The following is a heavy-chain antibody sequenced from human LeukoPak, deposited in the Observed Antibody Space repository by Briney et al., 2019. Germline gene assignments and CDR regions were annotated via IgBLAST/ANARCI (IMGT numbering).Heavy chain of an antibody. J-gene: IGHJ4*02. V-gene: IGHV3-21*01. CDR2: ISSSSSYI. CDR1: GFTFSSYS. D-gene: IGHD1-26*01. Sequence: GGSLRLSCAASGFTFSSYSMNWVRQAPGKGLEWVSSISSSSSYIYYADSVKGRFTISRDNAKNSLYLQMNSLRAEDTAVYYCARSSVGATRAFDYWGQGTLVTVSS. CDR3: ARSSVGATRAFDY.